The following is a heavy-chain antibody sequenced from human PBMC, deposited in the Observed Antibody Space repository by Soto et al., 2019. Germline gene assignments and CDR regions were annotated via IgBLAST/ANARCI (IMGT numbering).Heavy chain of an antibody. CDR3: AKAPSSSHDAFDI. D-gene: IGHD6-6*01. CDR1: GLTFSSYS. J-gene: IGHJ3*02. V-gene: IGHV3-23*01. Sequence: PXGSLMLSCAASGLTFSSYSMSWVRRAPGKGLEWVSAISGSGGSTYYADSVKGRFTISRDNSKNTLYLQMNSLRAEDTAVYYCAKAPSSSHDAFDIWGQGTMVTV. CDR2: ISGSGGST.